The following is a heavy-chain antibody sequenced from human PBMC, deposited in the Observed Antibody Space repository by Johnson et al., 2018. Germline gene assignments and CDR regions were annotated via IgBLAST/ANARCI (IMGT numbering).Heavy chain of an antibody. CDR2: ISYDGSNK. D-gene: IGHD5-24*01. CDR3: AREVEGAFDI. J-gene: IGHJ3*02. V-gene: IGHV3-30*03. Sequence: QVQLVESGGVVVQXGRSXRLXCAASGFTFSSYGMHWVRQAPGKGLEWVAVISYDGSNKYYADSVKGRFPISRDNSKNTRYLQMNSLRAEDTAVYYCAREVEGAFDIWGQGTMVTVSS. CDR1: GFTFSSYG.